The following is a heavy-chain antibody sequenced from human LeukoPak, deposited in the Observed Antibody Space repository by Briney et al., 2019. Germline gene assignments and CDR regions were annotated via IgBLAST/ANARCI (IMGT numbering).Heavy chain of an antibody. J-gene: IGHJ4*02. Sequence: SETLSLTCTVSGGSISSSSYYWGWIRQPPGKGLEWIGSIYYSGSTYYNPSLKSRVTISVDTSKNQFSLKLSSVTAADTAVYYCAREDIVVVVAAMREGYFDYWGQGTLVTVSS. CDR1: GGSISSSSYY. D-gene: IGHD2-15*01. V-gene: IGHV4-39*07. CDR2: IYYSGST. CDR3: AREDIVVVVAAMREGYFDY.